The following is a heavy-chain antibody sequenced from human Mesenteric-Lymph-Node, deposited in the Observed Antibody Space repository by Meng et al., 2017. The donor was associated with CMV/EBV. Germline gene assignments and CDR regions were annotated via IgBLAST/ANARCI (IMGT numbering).Heavy chain of an antibody. CDR3: SRDSSSLYYYHGMDV. D-gene: IGHD6-13*01. CDR2: INSDGSST. Sequence: GESLKISCAASGFTFSSYSMNWVRQAPGKGLVWVSRINSDGSSTNYADSVKGRFTISRDNAKNTLYLQMNSLSAEDTAVYYCSRDSSSLYYYHGMDVWGQGTTVTVSS. V-gene: IGHV3-74*01. CDR1: GFTFSSYS. J-gene: IGHJ6*02.